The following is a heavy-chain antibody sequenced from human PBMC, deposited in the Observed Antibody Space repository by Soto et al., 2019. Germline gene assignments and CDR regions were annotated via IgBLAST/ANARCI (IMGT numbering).Heavy chain of an antibody. D-gene: IGHD3-9*01. CDR3: ARDFFYFLTGATDAFYF. J-gene: IGHJ3*01. CDR2: IIPIFGTA. CDR1: GYTFTSCA. V-gene: IGHV1-69*13. Sequence: SVKVSCKASGYTFTSCAISWVRQAPGQGLEWMGGIIPIFGTANYAQKFQGRVTITADESTSTAYMELSSRRSEDTAVYYCARDFFYFLTGATDAFYFCGQGSMVT.